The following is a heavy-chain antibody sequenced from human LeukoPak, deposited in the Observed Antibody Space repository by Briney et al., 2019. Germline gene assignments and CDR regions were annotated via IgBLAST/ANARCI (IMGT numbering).Heavy chain of an antibody. V-gene: IGHV3-7*01. CDR2: IKQDGSEN. J-gene: IGHJ6*02. CDR3: VRNDRYYDFRSGLTSYGMDV. D-gene: IGHD3-3*01. CDR1: GFTFSNYN. Sequence: GGSLRLSCAASGFTFSNYNMNWVRQAPGKGLEWVANIKQDGSENYYMDSVKGRFTISRDNAKKSLYLQMNSLRAEDTAVYYCVRNDRYYDFRSGLTSYGMDVWGQGTTVIVSS.